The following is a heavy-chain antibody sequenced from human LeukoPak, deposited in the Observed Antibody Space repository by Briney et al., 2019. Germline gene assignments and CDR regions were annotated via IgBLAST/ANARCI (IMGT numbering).Heavy chain of an antibody. CDR2: IYRNGGP. CDR3: VRDIVVAGTAFDI. Sequence: SVTLSLTCAVSGGSISSNNWWSWVREPPGKGLEWIGEIYRNGGPNYNSSLKSRVTISLDKSKNQLSLKLSSVTAADTAVYYCVRDIVVAGTAFDIWGQGTMVTVSS. V-gene: IGHV4-4*02. CDR1: GGSISSNNW. J-gene: IGHJ3*02. D-gene: IGHD6-19*01.